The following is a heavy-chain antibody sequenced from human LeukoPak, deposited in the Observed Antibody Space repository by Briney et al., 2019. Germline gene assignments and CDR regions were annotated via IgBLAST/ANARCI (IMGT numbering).Heavy chain of an antibody. V-gene: IGHV3-11*04. J-gene: IGHJ6*03. D-gene: IGHD5-12*01. CDR2: ISSSGSTI. Sequence: GGSLRLSCEASGFTFSDNYMSWIRQAPGKGLEWVSYISSSGSTIYYADSVKGRFTISRDNSKNTLYLQMKSLRAEDTAVYYCAKGGGYEAQYYYYYLDVWGKGTTVTISS. CDR1: GFTFSDNY. CDR3: AKGGGYEAQYYYYYLDV.